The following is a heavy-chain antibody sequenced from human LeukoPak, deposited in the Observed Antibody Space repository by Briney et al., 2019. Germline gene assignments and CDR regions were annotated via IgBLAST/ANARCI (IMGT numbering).Heavy chain of an antibody. CDR3: ARRSIAARRWFDP. V-gene: IGHV4-39*07. CDR2: IYYNGST. CDR1: GGSISSSSYY. Sequence: SETLSLTCTVSGGSISSSSYYWGWIRQPPGKGLEWIGSIYYNGSTYYNPSLKSRVTISVDTSKNQFSLKLSSVTAADTAVYYCARRSIAARRWFDPWGQGTLVTVSS. J-gene: IGHJ5*02. D-gene: IGHD6-6*01.